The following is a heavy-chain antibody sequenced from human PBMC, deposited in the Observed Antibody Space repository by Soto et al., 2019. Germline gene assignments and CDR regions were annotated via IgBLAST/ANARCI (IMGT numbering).Heavy chain of an antibody. CDR3: ARDLDPSGSYYTDY. D-gene: IGHD3-10*01. CDR2: ISPWKGNT. J-gene: IGHJ4*02. Sequence: ASVKVSCKASGYNFMPYGVNWVRQAPGQGLEWMGWISPWKGNTNYAQSFQGRVTMTTDTSTSTAYMELRSLTSDDTAVYYCARDLDPSGSYYTDYWGPGTLVTVSS. CDR1: GYNFMPYG. V-gene: IGHV1-18*04.